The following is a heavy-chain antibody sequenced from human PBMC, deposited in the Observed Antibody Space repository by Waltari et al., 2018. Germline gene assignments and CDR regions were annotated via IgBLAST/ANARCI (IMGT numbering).Heavy chain of an antibody. CDR1: GDSIRSHF. D-gene: IGHD3-22*01. J-gene: IGHJ3*02. CDR3: ARLPRGSVIIGAFDI. V-gene: IGHV4-59*11. CDR2: MYFSGTK. Sequence: VQLQESGPGLVKPSETLSLRCNVSGDSIRSHFWSWIRQAPWKGREWIGHMYFSGTKDYNLSSKSRVAISIDTSKNHFSLNLRCGTAADTAIYYCARLPRGSVIIGAFDIWGQGTQVTVSS.